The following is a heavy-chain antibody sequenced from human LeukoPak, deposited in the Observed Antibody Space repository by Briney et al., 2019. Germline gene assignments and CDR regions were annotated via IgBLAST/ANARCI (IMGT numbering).Heavy chain of an antibody. CDR1: GYTFTSYD. J-gene: IGHJ5*02. CDR2: MNPNSGNT. CDR3: AREDKLLWFGETNWFDP. D-gene: IGHD3-10*01. V-gene: IGHV1-8*02. Sequence: GASVKVSCKASGYTFTSYDINWVRQATGQGLEWMGWMNPNSGNTGYAQKFQGRVTMTRNTSISTAYMELSSLRSEDTAVYYCAREDKLLWFGETNWFDPWGQGTLVTVSS.